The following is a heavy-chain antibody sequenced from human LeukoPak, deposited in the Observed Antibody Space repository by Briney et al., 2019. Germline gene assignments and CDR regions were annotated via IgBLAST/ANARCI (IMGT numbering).Heavy chain of an antibody. J-gene: IGHJ4*02. V-gene: IGHV5-51*01. D-gene: IGHD6-6*01. Sequence: GESLKISCKGSGYSFTSYWIGWVRQMPGKGLEWMGIIYPGDSDTRYSPSFQGQVTISADKSIGTAYPQWSSLKASDTAIYYCARRSTTIAGRPADYWGQGTLVTVSS. CDR1: GYSFTSYW. CDR3: ARRSTTIAGRPADY. CDR2: IYPGDSDT.